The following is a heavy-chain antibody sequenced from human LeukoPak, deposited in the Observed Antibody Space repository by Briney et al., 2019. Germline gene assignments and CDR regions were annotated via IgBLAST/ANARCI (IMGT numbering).Heavy chain of an antibody. CDR2: IYTGGST. CDR1: GFTVDSNC. CDR3: ARGFGKAAANVFGGYTMDV. J-gene: IGHJ6*02. D-gene: IGHD6-13*01. V-gene: IGHV3-66*02. Sequence: PGGSLRLSCAASGFTVDSNCVSWVRQAPGKGLEWVSLIYTGGSTYYADSVRGRFTISRDNSKNTLYLQMNSLRPEDTAVYYCARGFGKAAANVFGGYTMDVWGQGTTVTVSS.